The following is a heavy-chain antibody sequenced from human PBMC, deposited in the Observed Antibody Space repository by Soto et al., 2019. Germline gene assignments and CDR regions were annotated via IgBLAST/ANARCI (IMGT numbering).Heavy chain of an antibody. D-gene: IGHD1-26*01. CDR2: INPKTAAT. CDR1: GYSFSDYF. CDR3: ARIKWGLDYYNGMDV. V-gene: IGHV1-2*02. J-gene: IGHJ6*02. Sequence: QVQLVQSGAEVKKSGASVKVSCKASGYSFSDYFIQWVRQAPGQGLEWVAWINPKTAATNYAKKFQGRVSLTWDTSFSTAYVELTRRRPDDTAVYYCARIKWGLDYYNGMDVWGQGTTVIVSS.